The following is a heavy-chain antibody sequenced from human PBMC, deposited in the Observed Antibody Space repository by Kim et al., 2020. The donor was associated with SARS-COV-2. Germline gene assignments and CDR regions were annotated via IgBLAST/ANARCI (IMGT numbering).Heavy chain of an antibody. V-gene: IGHV3-11*01. CDR2: ISSSGSTI. Sequence: GGSLRLSCAASGFTFSDYAMSWIRQAPGKGLEWVSSISSSGSTIYYADSVKGRFTISRDNAKNSLYLQMNILRADDTALSYCTRVAHDSSSWYALSDYY. CDR1: GFTFSDYA. J-gene: IGHJ6*01. CDR3: TRVAHDSSSWYALSDYY. D-gene: IGHD6-13*01.